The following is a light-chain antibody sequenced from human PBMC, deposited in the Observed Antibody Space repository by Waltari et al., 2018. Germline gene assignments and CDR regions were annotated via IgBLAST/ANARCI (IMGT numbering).Light chain of an antibody. CDR1: TTDVGAYNY. J-gene: IGLJ2*01. Sequence: QSALTQPASVSGSPGQSITISCTGTTTDVGAYNYVSWYQQHPGKAPKLIIYDVTKRPSGVSNRFAGSKSGNTASLTISGLQAEDEADYYCSSYTTTSTLFGGGTKLTVL. CDR3: SSYTTTSTL. V-gene: IGLV2-14*03. CDR2: DVT.